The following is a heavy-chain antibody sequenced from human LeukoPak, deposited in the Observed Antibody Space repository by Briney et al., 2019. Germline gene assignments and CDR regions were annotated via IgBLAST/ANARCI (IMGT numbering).Heavy chain of an antibody. V-gene: IGHV3-53*01. CDR1: GFTVSSNY. Sequence: GGSLRLSCAASGFTVSSNYMSWIRQTPGKGLEWVSGITTSDSTYYADSVKGRFTISRDNSKNTLFLQINSLTVEDTAVYYCAKMARSIAARPNAFDIWGQGTMVTVSS. J-gene: IGHJ3*02. CDR3: AKMARSIAARPNAFDI. D-gene: IGHD6-6*01. CDR2: ITTSDST.